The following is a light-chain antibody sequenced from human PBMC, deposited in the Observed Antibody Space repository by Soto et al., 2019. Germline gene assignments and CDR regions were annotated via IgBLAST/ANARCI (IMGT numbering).Light chain of an antibody. Sequence: QSALAQPASVSGSFGQSITISCSGPNTDLGVYGYVSWYQHQPGKAPKLLIYDVNNRPSGISDRFPGSKSGDTASLTISGLQAEDEADYFCFSKISGFVYGFGTGTKVTVL. CDR2: DVN. CDR1: NTDLGVYGY. J-gene: IGLJ1*01. CDR3: FSKISGFVYG. V-gene: IGLV2-14*01.